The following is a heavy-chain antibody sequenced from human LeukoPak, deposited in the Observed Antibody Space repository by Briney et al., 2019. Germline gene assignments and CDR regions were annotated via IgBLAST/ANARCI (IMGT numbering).Heavy chain of an antibody. CDR1: GFTFSSYE. D-gene: IGHD5-18*01. J-gene: IGHJ3*02. CDR3: ARIGDPIHDAFDI. V-gene: IGHV3-48*03. CDR2: ISSSGSTI. Sequence: PGGSPRLSCAASGFTFSSYEMNWVRQAPGKGLEWVSYISSSGSTIYYADSMKGRFTISRDNAKNSLYLQMNSLRAEDTAVYYCARIGDPIHDAFDIWGQGTMVTVSS.